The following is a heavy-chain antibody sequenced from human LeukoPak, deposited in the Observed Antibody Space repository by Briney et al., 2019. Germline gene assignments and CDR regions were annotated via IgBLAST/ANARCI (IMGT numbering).Heavy chain of an antibody. J-gene: IGHJ4*02. D-gene: IGHD3-22*01. CDR3: ARASPSPMIVVVTPHDY. Sequence: GASVKVSCKASGYTFTSYGISWVRQAPGQGLEWMGWISAYNGNTNYAQKLQGRVTMTTDTSTSTAYMELRSLRSDDTAVYYCARASPSPMIVVVTPHDYWGQGTLVTVSS. CDR1: GYTFTSYG. CDR2: ISAYNGNT. V-gene: IGHV1-18*01.